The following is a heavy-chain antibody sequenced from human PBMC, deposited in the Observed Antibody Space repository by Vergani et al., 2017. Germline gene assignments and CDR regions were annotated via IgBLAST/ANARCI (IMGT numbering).Heavy chain of an antibody. Sequence: QVQLQESGPGLVKPSETLSLTCTVLGDSVISTDYHWGWLRPPPGKGLEWIGSMDYSGGTSYNPSLESRISISFATPKDQFSLRLTSVTAADTAVYYCASKRGACRAAYCHSYDFWGPGTLVGVSS. V-gene: IGHV4-39*01. CDR1: GDSVISTDYH. D-gene: IGHD2-15*01. J-gene: IGHJ4*02. CDR3: ASKRGACRAAYCHSYDF. CDR2: MDYSGGT.